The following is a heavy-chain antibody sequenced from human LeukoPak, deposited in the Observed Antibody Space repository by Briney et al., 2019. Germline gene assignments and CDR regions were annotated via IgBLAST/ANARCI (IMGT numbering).Heavy chain of an antibody. CDR2: ISGSDGST. J-gene: IGHJ4*02. Sequence: PGGSLRLSCAASGFTFSSYAMSWVRQAPGKGLEWVSGISGSDGSTNYADSVKGRFTISRDNSKNTLYLQMNSLRAEDTAVYYCAKLVVVANHRNAAVKDYWGQGTLVTVSS. V-gene: IGHV3-23*01. CDR3: AKLVVVANHRNAAVKDY. CDR1: GFTFSSYA. D-gene: IGHD2-15*01.